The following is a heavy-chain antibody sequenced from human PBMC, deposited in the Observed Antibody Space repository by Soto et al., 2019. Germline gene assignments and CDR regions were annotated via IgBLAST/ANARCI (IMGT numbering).Heavy chain of an antibody. D-gene: IGHD3-9*01. Sequence: QVQLVESGGGVVQPGRSLRLSCAASGFTLSSFGMHWVRQAPGKGLEWVAVTSYDGNNKFYSDSVQGRFTISRDNSENTLYLQMNSLRPEDTAVYYCAKDAGEGSDLLTGNPTYYSLMDVWGQGTTVTVSS. CDR1: GFTLSSFG. CDR3: AKDAGEGSDLLTGNPTYYSLMDV. J-gene: IGHJ6*02. CDR2: TSYDGNNK. V-gene: IGHV3-30*18.